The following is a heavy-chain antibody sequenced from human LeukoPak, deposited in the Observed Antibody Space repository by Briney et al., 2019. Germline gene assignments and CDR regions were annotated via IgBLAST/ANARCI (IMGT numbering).Heavy chain of an antibody. J-gene: IGHJ5*02. CDR1: GGSISSYY. D-gene: IGHD2-2*01. CDR3: ARETQAHDGSSTSCYWSWFDP. Sequence: PSETLSLTCTVSGGSISSYYWSWIRPPAGGGQWCIGRFYTRGSTNYNPSLKSRVTMSVDTSKNQFSLKLSSVTAADTAVYYCARETQAHDGSSTSCYWSWFDPWGQGTLVTVSS. CDR2: FYTRGST. V-gene: IGHV4-4*07.